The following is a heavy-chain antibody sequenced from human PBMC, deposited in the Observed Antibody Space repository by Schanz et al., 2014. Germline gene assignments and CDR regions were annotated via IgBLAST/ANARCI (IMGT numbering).Heavy chain of an antibody. CDR1: GYTFIDYY. Sequence: QVQLVQSGAEVKKPGASVKVSCKASGYTFIDYYMHWVRQAPGQGLEWMGWINVGNGNMKYSQKCQGRVTMTTDTSTSTVYMELRSLRSDDTAVYYCARGGYSSGWYDRDIAHFDYWGQGTLVTVSS. CDR3: ARGGYSSGWYDRDIAHFDY. J-gene: IGHJ4*02. V-gene: IGHV1-2*02. D-gene: IGHD6-19*01. CDR2: INVGNGNM.